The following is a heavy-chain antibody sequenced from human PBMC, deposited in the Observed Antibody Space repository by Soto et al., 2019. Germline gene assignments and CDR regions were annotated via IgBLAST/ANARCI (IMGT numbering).Heavy chain of an antibody. J-gene: IGHJ4*02. CDR3: ARAPADYDFWSGYYRAGAYFDY. D-gene: IGHD3-3*01. CDR1: GGTFSSYA. V-gene: IGHV1-3*01. CDR2: INAGNGNT. Sequence: GASVKVSCNASGGTFSSYAIGWVRQAPGQGLEWMGWINAGNGNTKYSQKFQGRVTITRDTSASTAYMELSSLRSEDTAVYYCARAPADYDFWSGYYRAGAYFDYWGQGTLVTVSS.